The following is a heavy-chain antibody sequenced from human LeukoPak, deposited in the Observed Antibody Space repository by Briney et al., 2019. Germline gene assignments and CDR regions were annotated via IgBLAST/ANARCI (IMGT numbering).Heavy chain of an antibody. D-gene: IGHD1-1*01. V-gene: IGHV1-2*02. CDR2: INPNSGGT. Sequence: GASVKVSCKASGYTFTGCYMHWVRQAPGQGLEWMGWINPNSGGTNYAQKFQGRVTMTRDTSISTAYMELSRLRSDDTAVYYCARDQAFDNWGLESYYYYYGMDVWGQGTTVTVSS. J-gene: IGHJ6*02. CDR1: GYTFTGCY. CDR3: ARDQAFDNWGLESYYYYYGMDV.